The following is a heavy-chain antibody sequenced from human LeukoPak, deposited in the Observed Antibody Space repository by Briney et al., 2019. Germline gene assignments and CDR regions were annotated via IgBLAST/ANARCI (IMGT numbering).Heavy chain of an antibody. Sequence: GGSLRLSCAASGFTFDSYVMSWVRQAPGKGLEWVSAISGSGGSTYYADSVKGRFTISRDNSKNTLYLQMNSLRAEDTAVYYCAKLSRHCSGGSCYGSYYFDYWGQGTLVTVSS. CDR1: GFTFDSYV. J-gene: IGHJ4*02. V-gene: IGHV3-23*01. CDR2: ISGSGGST. CDR3: AKLSRHCSGGSCYGSYYFDY. D-gene: IGHD2-15*01.